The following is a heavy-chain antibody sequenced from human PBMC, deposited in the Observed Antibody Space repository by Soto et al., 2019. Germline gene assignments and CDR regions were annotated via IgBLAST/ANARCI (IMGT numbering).Heavy chain of an antibody. CDR2: IIPSFGTA. CDR3: ARVRITIVRGVKHYYCMDV. CDR1: GGTFSSYA. D-gene: IGHD3-10*01. J-gene: IGHJ6*02. V-gene: IGHV1-69*12. Sequence: QVQLVQSGAEVKKPGSSVKVSCKASGGTFSSYAISWVRQAPGQGLEWMGGIIPSFGTANYAQKFQGRVTIPADEPTSTAYMDRSSLRSEGTAVYYCARVRITIVRGVKHYYCMDVWGQGTTVTVSS.